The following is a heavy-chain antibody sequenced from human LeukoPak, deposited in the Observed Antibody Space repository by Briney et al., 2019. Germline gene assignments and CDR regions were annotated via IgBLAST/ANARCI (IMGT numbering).Heavy chain of an antibody. CDR3: ARAIFPGRVGATNCFDY. V-gene: IGHV1-18*01. CDR1: GYTFTSYG. D-gene: IGHD1-26*01. J-gene: IGHJ4*02. Sequence: GASVKVSCKASGYTFTSYGISWVRQAPGQGLEWMGWISAYNGNTNYAQKLQGGVTMTRDTSISTAYMELSRLRSDDTAVYYCARAIFPGRVGATNCFDYWGQGTLVTVSS. CDR2: ISAYNGNT.